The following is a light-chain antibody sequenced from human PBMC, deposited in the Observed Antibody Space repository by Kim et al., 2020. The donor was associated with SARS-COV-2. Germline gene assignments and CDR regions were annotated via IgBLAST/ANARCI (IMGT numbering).Light chain of an antibody. CDR1: SSNIGSNY. CDR3: AAWDDSLSGRV. J-gene: IGLJ3*02. V-gene: IGLV1-47*01. Sequence: ELTQPPSASGTPGQRVTISCSGSSSNIGSNYVYWYQQVPGTAPKLLIYRNNQRPSGVPDRFSGSKSGTSASLAISGLRSEDEAYYYCAAWDDSLSGRVFGGGTQLTVL. CDR2: RNN.